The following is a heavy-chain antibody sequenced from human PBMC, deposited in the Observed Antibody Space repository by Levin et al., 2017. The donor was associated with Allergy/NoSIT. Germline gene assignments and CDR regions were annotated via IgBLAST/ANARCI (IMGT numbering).Heavy chain of an antibody. CDR1: GSTFSSYA. CDR3: ARDMETFDFWSASEY. J-gene: IGHJ4*02. V-gene: IGHV3-21*01. Sequence: LSLTCAASGSTFSSYAMNWVRQAPGKGLEWVSSIGSRNAYIYYADSVRGRFTISRDNAKNSLYLQLNSLRAEDTAVYYCARDMETFDFWSASEYWGQGTLVTVSS. CDR2: IGSRNAYI. D-gene: IGHD3-3*01.